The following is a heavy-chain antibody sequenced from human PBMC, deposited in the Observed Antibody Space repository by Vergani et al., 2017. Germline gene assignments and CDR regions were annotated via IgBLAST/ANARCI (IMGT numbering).Heavy chain of an antibody. CDR3: ARFSGYYSFGALDY. Sequence: QVQLVQSGAEVKKPGSSVKVSCKASGGTFSSYTISWVRQAPGQGLEWMGRIIPILGIANYAQKFQGRVTITADKSTSTAYMELSSLRSEDTAVYYCARFSGYYSFGALDYWGQGTLVTVSS. J-gene: IGHJ4*02. V-gene: IGHV1-69*02. D-gene: IGHD3-22*01. CDR1: GGTFSSYT. CDR2: IIPILGIA.